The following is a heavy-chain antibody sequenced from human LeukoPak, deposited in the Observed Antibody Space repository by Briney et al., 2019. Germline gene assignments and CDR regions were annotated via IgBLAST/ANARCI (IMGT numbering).Heavy chain of an antibody. CDR1: GDSISAYY. Sequence: SETLSLTCTVSGDSISAYYWSWIRQPAGRGLGWIGRIHARGSTRYNPSLKSRVTISVDTSKNQFSLKLSSVTAADTAVYYCARGVAYYDFWSGPNAFDIWGQGTMVTVSS. J-gene: IGHJ3*02. CDR2: IHARGST. D-gene: IGHD3-3*01. CDR3: ARGVAYYDFWSGPNAFDI. V-gene: IGHV4-4*07.